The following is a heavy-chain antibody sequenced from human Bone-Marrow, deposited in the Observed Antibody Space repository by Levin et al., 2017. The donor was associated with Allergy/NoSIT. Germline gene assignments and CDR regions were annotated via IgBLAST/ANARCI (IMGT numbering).Heavy chain of an antibody. Sequence: LAGGSLRLSCAASGFTFSSYGMHWVRQAPGKGLEWVAVISYDGSNKYYADSVKGRFTISRDNSKNTLYLQMNSLRAEDTAVYYCATWKARSDALQQDYWGQGTLVTVSS. D-gene: IGHD1-1*01. CDR2: ISYDGSNK. J-gene: IGHJ4*02. V-gene: IGHV3-30*03. CDR1: GFTFSSYG. CDR3: ATWKARSDALQQDY.